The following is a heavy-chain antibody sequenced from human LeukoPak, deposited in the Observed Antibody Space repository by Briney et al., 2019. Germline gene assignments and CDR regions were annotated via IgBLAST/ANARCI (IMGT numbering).Heavy chain of an antibody. D-gene: IGHD3-10*02. V-gene: IGHV3-66*01. J-gene: IGHJ6*02. CDR2: IYSGGST. Sequence: PGGSLRLSCAASGFTVSSNYMSWVRQAPGKGLEWVSVIYSGGSTYYADSVKGRFTISRDNSKNTLYLQMNSLRAEDTAVYYCARDQVTMWEPIDYYGMGVWGQGTTVTVSS. CDR1: GFTVSSNY. CDR3: ARDQVTMWEPIDYYGMGV.